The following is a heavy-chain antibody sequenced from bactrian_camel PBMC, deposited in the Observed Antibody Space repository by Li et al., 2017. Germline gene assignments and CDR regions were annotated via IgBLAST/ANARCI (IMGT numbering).Heavy chain of an antibody. Sequence: VQLVESGGALVPPGGSLRLSCTASGLNFRRNAMTWVRQGAGKGLEWIGNIGVSWTTYYNDTIKDRFTISRDDNTLYLQLNSLRIEDTALYYCVGPSIATMGFGYWGQGTQVTVS. D-gene: IGHD4*01. V-gene: IGHV3S31*01. CDR2: NIGVSWTT. CDR3: VGPSIATMGFGY. CDR1: GLNFRRNA. J-gene: IGHJ6*01.